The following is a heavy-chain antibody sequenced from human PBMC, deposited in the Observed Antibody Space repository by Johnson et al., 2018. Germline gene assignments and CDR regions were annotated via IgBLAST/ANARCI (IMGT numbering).Heavy chain of an antibody. V-gene: IGHV3-9*01. J-gene: IGHJ1*01. CDR3: AKDRLVGYRSSWYPYFQH. Sequence: EVQLLETGGGLVQXGRSLRLXCAASGFTFDDYAMHWVRQAPGTGLEWVSRVSWNGGSIVYADSVKGRFTISRDNAKNSLYLQMNSLRAEDTALYYCAKDRLVGYRSSWYPYFQHWGQGTLVTVSS. CDR1: GFTFDDYA. D-gene: IGHD6-13*01. CDR2: VSWNGGSI.